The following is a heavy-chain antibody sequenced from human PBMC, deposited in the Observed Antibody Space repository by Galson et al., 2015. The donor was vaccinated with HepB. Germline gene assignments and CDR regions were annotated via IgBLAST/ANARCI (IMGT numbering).Heavy chain of an antibody. CDR1: GFTFGSYA. D-gene: IGHD3-22*01. Sequence: SLRLSCAASGFTFGSYAMHWVRQAPGKGLEWVAVISFDETNKDYADSVKGRFTISRDNSKNTLYLQMNSLRADDTAVYYCAKWGDYYDSSGYYERGTFDIWGQGTMVTVSS. CDR3: AKWGDYYDSSGYYERGTFDI. CDR2: ISFDETNK. J-gene: IGHJ3*02. V-gene: IGHV3-30*18.